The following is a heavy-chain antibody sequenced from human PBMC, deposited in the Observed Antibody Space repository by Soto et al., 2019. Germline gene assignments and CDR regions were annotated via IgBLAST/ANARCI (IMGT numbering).Heavy chain of an antibody. V-gene: IGHV4-31*03. D-gene: IGHD5-12*01. CDR2: IYYSGST. Sequence: PSETLSLTCTVSGGSISSGGYYWSWIRQHPGKGLEWIGYIYYSGSTYYNPSLESRVTISVDTSKNQFSLKLSSVTAADTAVYYCARLDIVATTIDYWGQGTLVTVSS. CDR1: GGSISSGGYY. J-gene: IGHJ4*02. CDR3: ARLDIVATTIDY.